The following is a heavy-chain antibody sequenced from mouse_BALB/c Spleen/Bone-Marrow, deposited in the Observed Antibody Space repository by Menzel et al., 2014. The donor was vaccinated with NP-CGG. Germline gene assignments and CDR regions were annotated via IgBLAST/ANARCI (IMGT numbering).Heavy chain of an antibody. CDR2: IRNKANGHTT. J-gene: IGHJ1*01. D-gene: IGHD2-3*01. CDR1: GVTFTDYY. CDR3: ARDINDGYYWYFDV. Sequence: EVQGVESGGGLVQPGGPLRLPCATSGVTFTDYYMSWVRQPPGKALEWLGFIRNKANGHTTEYSASVKGRFTISRDNSQSILYLQMNTLRAEDSATYYCARDINDGYYWYFDVWGAGTTVTVSS. V-gene: IGHV7-3*02.